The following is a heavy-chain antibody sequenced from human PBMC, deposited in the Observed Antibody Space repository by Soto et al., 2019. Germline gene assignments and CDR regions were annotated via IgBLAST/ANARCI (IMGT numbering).Heavy chain of an antibody. CDR3: ARLATKEQLWTLYYYYYGMDV. Sequence: PGESLKISCKGSGHSFTSYWISWVRQMPGKGLEWMGRIDPSDSYTNYSPSFQGHVTISADKSISTAYLQWSSLKASDTAMYYCARLATKEQLWTLYYYYYGMDVWGQGTTVTVSS. J-gene: IGHJ6*02. V-gene: IGHV5-10-1*01. CDR2: IDPSDSYT. CDR1: GHSFTSYW. D-gene: IGHD5-18*01.